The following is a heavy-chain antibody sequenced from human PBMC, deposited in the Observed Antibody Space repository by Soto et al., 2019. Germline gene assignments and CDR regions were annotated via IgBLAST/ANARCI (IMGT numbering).Heavy chain of an antibody. D-gene: IGHD3-3*01. J-gene: IGHJ5*02. CDR2: IHNCGTS. V-gene: IGHV4-59*01. CDR1: GDTSTSYY. CDR3: ARTEITYYDFWSGYYGGNWFDP. Sequence: PSETLSLTCTVSGDTSTSYYWGWIRQAPGKGLERIGHIHNCGTSTHNPSLKSRVTISVDTSKNQFSLKLSSVTAADSAVYYCARTEITYYDFWSGYYGGNWFDPWGQGTLVTVSS.